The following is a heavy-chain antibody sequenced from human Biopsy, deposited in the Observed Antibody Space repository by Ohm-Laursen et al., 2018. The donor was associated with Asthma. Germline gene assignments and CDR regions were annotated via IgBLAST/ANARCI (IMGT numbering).Heavy chain of an antibody. J-gene: IGHJ6*02. D-gene: IGHD3-3*01. V-gene: IGHV3-30*03. CDR1: GFTFNSYG. CDR3: ARGAYYDFWSSYSRPIPGYYGMDV. Sequence: SLRLSCAASGFTFNSYGMHWVRQAPGKGLEWVAVISYAGRNKYYGDSVKGRFTISRDNSKNTVYLQMISLRVEDTSVYYCARGAYYDFWSSYSRPIPGYYGMDVWGHGTTVTVSS. CDR2: ISYAGRNK.